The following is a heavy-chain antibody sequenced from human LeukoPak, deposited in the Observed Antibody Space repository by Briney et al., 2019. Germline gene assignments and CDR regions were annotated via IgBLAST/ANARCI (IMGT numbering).Heavy chain of an antibody. D-gene: IGHD6-13*01. CDR2: IYHSGST. CDR1: GGSISSGGYS. V-gene: IGHV4-30-2*01. J-gene: IGHJ4*02. Sequence: SETLSLTCAVSGGSISSGGYSWSWIRQPPGKGLEWIGYIYHSGSTNYNPSLKSRVTISVDRSKNQFSLKLSSVTAADTAVYYCASGSSSWAYYFDYWGQGTLVTVSS. CDR3: ASGSSSWAYYFDY.